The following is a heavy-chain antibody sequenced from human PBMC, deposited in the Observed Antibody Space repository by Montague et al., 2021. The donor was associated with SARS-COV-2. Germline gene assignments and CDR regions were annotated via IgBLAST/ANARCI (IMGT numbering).Heavy chain of an antibody. CDR1: GGSFTNYY. CDR3: ARARGRTGWFDS. J-gene: IGHJ5*01. Sequence: SETLSLTCAVRGGSFTNYYWNWIRQSPGKGLETLGEINHSGSTNYNPSLKSRVTIPVDMSKSQVSLNLTSVTAADTAIYYCARARGRTGWFDSWGQGIQVTVSS. V-gene: IGHV4-34*01. CDR2: INHSGST. D-gene: IGHD3-10*01.